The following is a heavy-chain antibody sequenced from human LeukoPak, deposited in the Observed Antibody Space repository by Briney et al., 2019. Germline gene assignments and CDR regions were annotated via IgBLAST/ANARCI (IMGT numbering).Heavy chain of an antibody. CDR2: ISGYNDNP. Sequence: ASVKVSCKASGYIFSTYGITWVRQAPGQGLEWVGWISGYNDNPYYAQKFQGRVTMATDTSTSTAYMDLRSLRSDDTAVYYCARVVHGSNYLDFWGQGTLVTVSS. V-gene: IGHV1-18*01. CDR3: ARVVHGSNYLDF. CDR1: GYIFSTYG. J-gene: IGHJ4*02. D-gene: IGHD6-6*01.